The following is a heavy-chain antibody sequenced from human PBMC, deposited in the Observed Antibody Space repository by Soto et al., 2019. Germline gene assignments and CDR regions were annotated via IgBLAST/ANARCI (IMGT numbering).Heavy chain of an antibody. CDR3: ARIQYYYYSSGPFDY. CDR2: IIPIFGTA. J-gene: IGHJ4*02. CDR1: GGTFSSYA. D-gene: IGHD3-22*01. V-gene: IGHV1-69*13. Sequence: GASVKVSCKASGGTFSSYAISWVRQAPGQGLEWMGGIIPIFGTANYAQKFPGRVTITADESTSTAYMELSSLRSEDTAVYYCARIQYYYYSSGPFDYWGQGTLVTVSS.